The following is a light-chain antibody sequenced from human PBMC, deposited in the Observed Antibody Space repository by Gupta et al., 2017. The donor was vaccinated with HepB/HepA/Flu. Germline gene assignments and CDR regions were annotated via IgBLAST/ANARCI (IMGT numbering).Light chain of an antibody. CDR1: QSVSTY. V-gene: IGKV3-20*01. CDR2: GAS. Sequence: EIVLTQSPGTLSLSPGERATLPCRASQSVSTYLAWYQQKPGQAPRLLIYGASSRATGIPDRFSGSGSGTDFTLTISRLEPEDFAVYYCQQYGSSQGLTFGGGTKVEIK. CDR3: QQYGSSQGLT. J-gene: IGKJ4*01.